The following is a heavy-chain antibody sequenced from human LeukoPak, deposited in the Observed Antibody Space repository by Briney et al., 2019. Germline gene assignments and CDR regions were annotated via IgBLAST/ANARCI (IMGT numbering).Heavy chain of an antibody. Sequence: PGGSLRLSCAASGFTFSSYSMNWVRQAPGKGLEWVSSISSSSSYIYYADSVKGRFTISRDNAENTLFLQMNSLGADDTAVYYCARAGWYRFDYWGQGTLVTVSS. D-gene: IGHD6-19*01. CDR1: GFTFSSYS. CDR2: ISSSSSYI. CDR3: ARAGWYRFDY. V-gene: IGHV3-21*01. J-gene: IGHJ4*02.